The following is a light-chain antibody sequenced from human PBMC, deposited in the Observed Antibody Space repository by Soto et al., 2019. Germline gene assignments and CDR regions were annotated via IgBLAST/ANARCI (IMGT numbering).Light chain of an antibody. CDR1: QSVSSHY. CDR3: QRFNRGPAIT. J-gene: IGKJ5*01. V-gene: IGKV3-15*01. Sequence: GPLTIKKNQSVSSHYLAWYQQKPGQAHRLLIYGASTRATGIPVSFSGNGAGRELTVVLRFLQSEDFAVYDCQRFNRGPAITVGQGTRLEIK. CDR2: GAS.